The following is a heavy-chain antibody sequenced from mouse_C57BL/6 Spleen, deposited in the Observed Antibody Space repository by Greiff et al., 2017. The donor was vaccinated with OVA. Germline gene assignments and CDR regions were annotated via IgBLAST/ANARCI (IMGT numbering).Heavy chain of an antibody. CDR1: GFTFSSYA. CDR3: ARETTVVATRYFEV. Sequence: EVHLVESGGGLVKPGGSLKLSCAASGFTFSSYAMSWVRQTPEKRLEWVATISDGGSYTYYPDNVKGRFTISRDNAKNNLYLQMSHLKSEDTAMYYCARETTVVATRYFEVWGTGTTVTVSS. CDR2: ISDGGSYT. V-gene: IGHV5-4*01. J-gene: IGHJ1*03. D-gene: IGHD1-1*01.